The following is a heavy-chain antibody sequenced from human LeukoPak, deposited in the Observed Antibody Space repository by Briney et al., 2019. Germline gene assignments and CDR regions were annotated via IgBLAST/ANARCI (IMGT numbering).Heavy chain of an antibody. J-gene: IGHJ4*02. D-gene: IGHD5-18*01. CDR1: GRTFSTFA. V-gene: IGHV1-69*04. CDR2: IIPVLNTP. CDR3: ARDSGSNYGLAF. Sequence: SVKVSCKASGRTFSTFAISWVRQAPGQGLEWMGRIIPVLNTPNYAHNFQDRVTITADRSTSTAYMELSSLTSEDTAVYYCARDSGSNYGLAFWGQGTLVTVSS.